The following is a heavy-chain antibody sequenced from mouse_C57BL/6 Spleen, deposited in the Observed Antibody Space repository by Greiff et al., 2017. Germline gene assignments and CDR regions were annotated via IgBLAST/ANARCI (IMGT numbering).Heavy chain of an antibody. CDR3: ARVGYCDYDGPYYFDY. J-gene: IGHJ2*01. CDR2: IYPRSGNT. V-gene: IGHV1-81*01. CDR1: GYTFTSYG. Sequence: QVQLQQSGAELARPGASVKLSCKASGYTFTSYGISWVKQRPGQGLEWIGEIYPRSGNTYYNEKFKGKATLTADKSSSTAYMELRSLTSEDSAVYFCARVGYCDYDGPYYFDYWGQGTTLTVSS. D-gene: IGHD2-4*01.